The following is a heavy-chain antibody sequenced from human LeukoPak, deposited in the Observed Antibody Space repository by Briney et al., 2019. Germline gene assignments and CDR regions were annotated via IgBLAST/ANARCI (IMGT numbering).Heavy chain of an antibody. D-gene: IGHD3-3*01. Sequence: GGSLRLSCAASGFTFSSYDMHWVRQATGKGLEWVSAIGTAGDTYYPGSVKGRFTISRENAKNSLYLQMNSLRAGETAVYYCARGSANFWSGYYTRAPTDAFDIWGQGTMVTVSS. CDR3: ARGSANFWSGYYTRAPTDAFDI. J-gene: IGHJ3*02. CDR2: IGTAGDT. CDR1: GFTFSSYD. V-gene: IGHV3-13*01.